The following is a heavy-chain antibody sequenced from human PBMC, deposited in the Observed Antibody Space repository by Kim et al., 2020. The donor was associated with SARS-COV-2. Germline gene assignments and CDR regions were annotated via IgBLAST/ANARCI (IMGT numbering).Heavy chain of an antibody. CDR3: AKDIGYCGGDCYEGPRH. CDR1: GFTFDDYA. V-gene: IGHV3-43*02. J-gene: IGHJ4*02. D-gene: IGHD2-21*02. Sequence: GGSLRLSCAASGFTFDDYAMHWVRQAPGKGLEWVSLISGDGGSTYYADSVKGRFTISRDNSKNSLYLQMNSLRTEDTALYYCAKDIGYCGGDCYEGPRHWGQRTLVTVSS. CDR2: ISGDGGST.